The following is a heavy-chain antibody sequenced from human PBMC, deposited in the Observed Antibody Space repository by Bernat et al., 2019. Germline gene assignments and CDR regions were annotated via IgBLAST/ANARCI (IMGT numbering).Heavy chain of an antibody. Sequence: QVQLVESGGGVVQPGRSLRLSCAASGFTFSSYGMHWVRQAPGKGLEWVAVISFEGSNKYYADSVKGRFTISRDNSKNTLYLQMNSLRAEDTAVDYCAKDHGGKTGAFDYWGQGTLVTVSS. CDR3: AKDHGGKTGAFDY. CDR2: ISFEGSNK. CDR1: GFTFSSYG. D-gene: IGHD1-1*01. V-gene: IGHV3-30*18. J-gene: IGHJ4*02.